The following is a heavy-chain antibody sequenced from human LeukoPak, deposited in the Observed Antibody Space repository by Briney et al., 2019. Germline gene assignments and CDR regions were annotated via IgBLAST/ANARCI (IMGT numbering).Heavy chain of an antibody. J-gene: IGHJ4*02. Sequence: GGSLRLSCAASGFTLSSYWIHWVRQAPGKGLVWVSRSNSDGSIMQYADSVKGRFTISRDNAKNTLYLQMNSLRAEDTAVYYCARGRRGDWSDFDYWGQGTLVTVSS. CDR1: GFTLSSYW. CDR3: ARGRRGDWSDFDY. D-gene: IGHD3-3*01. CDR2: SNSDGSIM. V-gene: IGHV3-74*03.